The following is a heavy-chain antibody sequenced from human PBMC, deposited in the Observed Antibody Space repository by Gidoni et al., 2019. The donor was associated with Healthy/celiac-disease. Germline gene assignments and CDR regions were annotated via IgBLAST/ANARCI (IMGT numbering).Heavy chain of an antibody. D-gene: IGHD2-2*03. J-gene: IGHJ2*01. Sequence: EVQLVESGGGLVQPGRSLRLSCAASGFTFDDYAMHWVRQAPGKGLEWVSGISWNSGSIGYADSVKGRFTTSRDNAKNSLYLQMNSLRAEDTALYYCAKDKQGVDIVVVPAAYPHYWYFDLWGRGTLVTVSS. CDR1: GFTFDDYA. CDR3: AKDKQGVDIVVVPAAYPHYWYFDL. V-gene: IGHV3-9*01. CDR2: ISWNSGSI.